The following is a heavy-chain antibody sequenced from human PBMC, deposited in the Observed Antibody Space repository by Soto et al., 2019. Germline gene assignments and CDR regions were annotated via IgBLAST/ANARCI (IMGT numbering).Heavy chain of an antibody. V-gene: IGHV4-4*02. CDR2: IFHDGTA. Sequence: RSLTCTVSGVSISSGNWWTWVRQSPRKGLEYIGEIFHDGTANYFPSFERRVAMSVDKSKNQFSLKLTSVTAADAAIYYCARLVYDTRLDYLYFDFWGQGAQVTVSS. CDR1: GVSISSGNW. J-gene: IGHJ4*02. CDR3: ARLVYDTRLDYLYFDF. D-gene: IGHD3-16*01.